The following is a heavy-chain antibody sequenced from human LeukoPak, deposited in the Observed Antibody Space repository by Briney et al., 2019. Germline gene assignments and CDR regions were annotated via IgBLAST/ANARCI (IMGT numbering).Heavy chain of an antibody. CDR3: ARSSGWYG. D-gene: IGHD6-19*01. J-gene: IGHJ4*02. CDR1: GFTFSSYG. Sequence: GGSLRLSCAASGFTFSSYGMHWVRQAPGKGLEWVALISYDGSTEYYGDSVRGRFTISRDNSKSTMFLQMNSLRAEDTAVYYCARSSGWYGWGQGTLVTVSS. V-gene: IGHV3-30*03. CDR2: ISYDGSTE.